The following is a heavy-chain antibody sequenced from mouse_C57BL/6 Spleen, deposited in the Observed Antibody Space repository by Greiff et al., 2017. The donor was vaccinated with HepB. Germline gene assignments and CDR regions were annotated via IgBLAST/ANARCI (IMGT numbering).Heavy chain of an antibody. J-gene: IGHJ4*01. V-gene: IGHV5-4*01. Sequence: EVQGVESGGGLVKPGGSLKFSCAASGFTFSSYAMSWVRQTPEKRLEWVATISDGGSYTYYPDNVKGRFTISRDNAKNNLYLQMNHLKSEDTAMYYCARESDAMDYRGQGTSGTVSS. CDR1: GFTFSSYA. CDR3: ARESDAMDY. CDR2: ISDGGSYT.